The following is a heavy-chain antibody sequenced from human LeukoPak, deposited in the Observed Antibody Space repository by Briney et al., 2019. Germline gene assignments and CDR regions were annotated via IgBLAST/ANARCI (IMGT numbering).Heavy chain of an antibody. V-gene: IGHV4-4*07. Sequence: SETLSLTCTVSGGSIDTYYWSWIRQPAGRGLEWIGRIYTRGGITNYNPSLKSRVTISVDTSKTQFSLKLSSVTAADTAIYYCARGGDSWYNWFDPWGQGTLVTVSS. CDR2: IYTRGGIT. D-gene: IGHD4-17*01. CDR1: GGSIDTYY. CDR3: ARGGDSWYNWFDP. J-gene: IGHJ5*02.